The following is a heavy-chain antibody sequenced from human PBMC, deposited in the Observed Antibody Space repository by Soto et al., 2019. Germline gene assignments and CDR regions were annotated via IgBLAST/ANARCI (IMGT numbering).Heavy chain of an antibody. Sequence: QVQLVQSGAEVKKPGASVKVSCKASGYTFTSYGISWVRQAPGQGLEWMGWISAYNDNTNYAQKLQGRVTMTTDTSTSTAYMELRSLRSDDTAVYYCARDYYYDSSGYSAGTNWFDPWGQGTLVTVSS. V-gene: IGHV1-18*01. D-gene: IGHD3-22*01. CDR2: ISAYNDNT. J-gene: IGHJ5*02. CDR3: ARDYYYDSSGYSAGTNWFDP. CDR1: GYTFTSYG.